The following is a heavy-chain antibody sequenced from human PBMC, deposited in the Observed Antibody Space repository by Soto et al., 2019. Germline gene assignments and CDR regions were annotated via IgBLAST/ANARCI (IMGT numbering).Heavy chain of an antibody. D-gene: IGHD2-15*01. V-gene: IGHV1-69*01. CDR3: ARDKQRYCSGGSCTIEH. CDR1: GGTFSSYA. J-gene: IGHJ1*01. CDR2: IIPIFGTA. Sequence: QVQLVQSGAEVKKPGSSVKVSCKTSGGTFSSYAISWVRQAPGQGLEWMGGIIPIFGTANYAQKFQGRVTITADESTSTAYMELSSLRSEDTAVYYCARDKQRYCSGGSCTIEHWGQGTLVTVSS.